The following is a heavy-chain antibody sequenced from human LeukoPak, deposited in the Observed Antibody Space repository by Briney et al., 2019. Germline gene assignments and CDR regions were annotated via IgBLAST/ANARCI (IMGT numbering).Heavy chain of an antibody. J-gene: IGHJ4*02. V-gene: IGHV3-30*18. CDR2: ISYDGSNK. CDR1: GFTFSSYG. D-gene: IGHD5-18*01. CDR3: AKDSTAMVNREYFDY. Sequence: PGGSLRLSCAASGFTFSSYGMHWVRQAPGKGLEWVAVISYDGSNKYYADSVKGRFTISRDNSKNTQYLQMNSLRAEDTAVYYCAKDSTAMVNREYFDYWGQGTLVTVSS.